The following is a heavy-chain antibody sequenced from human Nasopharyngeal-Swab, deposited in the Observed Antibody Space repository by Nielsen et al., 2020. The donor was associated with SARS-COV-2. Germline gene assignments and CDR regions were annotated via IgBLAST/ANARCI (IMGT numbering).Heavy chain of an antibody. CDR1: GYTFTGYY. CDR2: INPNSGGT. Sequence: ASVKASCKASGYTFTGYYMHWVRQAPGQGLEWMGWINPNSGGTNYAQKFQGWVTMTRDTSISTAYMELSRLRSDDTAVYYCARALGYCSSTSCDTGENYYYYGMDVWGQGTTVTVSS. D-gene: IGHD2-2*02. V-gene: IGHV1-2*04. CDR3: ARALGYCSSTSCDTGENYYYYGMDV. J-gene: IGHJ6*02.